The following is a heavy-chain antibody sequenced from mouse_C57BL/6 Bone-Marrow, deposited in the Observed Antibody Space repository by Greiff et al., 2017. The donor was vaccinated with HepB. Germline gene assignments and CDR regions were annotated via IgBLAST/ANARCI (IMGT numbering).Heavy chain of an antibody. Sequence: GQGVESGGGLVKPGGSLKLSCAASGFTFSSYAMSWVRQTPEKRLEWVATISDGGSYTYYPDNVKGRFTISRDNAKNNLYLQMSHLKSEDTAMYYCARDGDYSNFAMDYWGQGTSVTVSS. CDR3: ARDGDYSNFAMDY. CDR1: GFTFSSYA. CDR2: ISDGGSYT. D-gene: IGHD2-5*01. V-gene: IGHV5-4*01. J-gene: IGHJ4*01.